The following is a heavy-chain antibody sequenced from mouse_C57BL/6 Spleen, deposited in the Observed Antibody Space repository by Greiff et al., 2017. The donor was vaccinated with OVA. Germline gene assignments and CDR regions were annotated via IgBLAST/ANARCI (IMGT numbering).Heavy chain of an antibody. CDR2: ISDGGSYT. D-gene: IGHD1-1*01. CDR1: GFTFSSYA. Sequence: EVQLKESGGGLVKPGGSLKLSCAASGFTFSSYAMSWVRQTPEKRLEWVATISDGGSYTYYPDNVKGRFTISRDNAKNNLYLQMSHLKSEDTAMYYCARDGTLAWFAYWGQGTLVTVSA. CDR3: ARDGTLAWFAY. V-gene: IGHV5-4*01. J-gene: IGHJ3*01.